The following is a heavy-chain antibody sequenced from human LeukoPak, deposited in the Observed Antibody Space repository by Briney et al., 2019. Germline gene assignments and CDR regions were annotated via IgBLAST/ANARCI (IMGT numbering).Heavy chain of an antibody. D-gene: IGHD3-22*01. CDR3: ARHTSSGYYTLFDY. V-gene: IGHV1-8*03. CDR2: TNPNSGNT. CDR1: GYTFTTYD. Sequence: ASVKVSCKASGYTFTTYDINWVRQATGQGLEWMGWTNPNSGNTGYAQRFQGRVTFTRNTSISTAYMELSSLRSEDTAVYYCARHTSSGYYTLFDYWGQGTLVTVSS. J-gene: IGHJ4*02.